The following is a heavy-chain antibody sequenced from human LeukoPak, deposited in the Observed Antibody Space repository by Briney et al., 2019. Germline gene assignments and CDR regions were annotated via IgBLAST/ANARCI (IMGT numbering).Heavy chain of an antibody. CDR2: IYPGDSDT. CDR3: ARRRGYSYGYTPLFAY. CDR1: GYSFTSYW. J-gene: IGHJ4*02. D-gene: IGHD5-18*01. V-gene: IGHV5-51*01. Sequence: GESLKISCKGSGYSFTSYWIGWVRQMPGKGLEWIGIIYPGDSDTRYSPSFQGPFTISADKSISTSYRQWATLKASDTAMYYCARRRGYSYGYTPLFAYWGQGTLVTVSS.